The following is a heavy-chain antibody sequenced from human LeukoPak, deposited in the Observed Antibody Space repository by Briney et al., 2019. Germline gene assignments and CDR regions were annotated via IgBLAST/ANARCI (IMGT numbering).Heavy chain of an antibody. Sequence: SETLSLTCTVSGGSISSSSYYWGWIRQPPGKGLEWIGSIYYSGSTYYNPSLKSRVTISVDTSKNQFSLKLSSVTAADTAVYYCARESRNWNYGAYYFDYWGQGTLVTVSS. V-gene: IGHV4-39*07. J-gene: IGHJ4*02. CDR2: IYYSGST. CDR1: GGSISSSSYY. D-gene: IGHD1-7*01. CDR3: ARESRNWNYGAYYFDY.